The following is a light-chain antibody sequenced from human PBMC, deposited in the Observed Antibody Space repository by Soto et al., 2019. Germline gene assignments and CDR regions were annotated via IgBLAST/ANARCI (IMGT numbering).Light chain of an antibody. CDR3: QQHVTSPRT. Sequence: EIVLTQSPGTLSLSPGERASFSCRASQSVGSDYLGWYQHKPGQAPRLLIRAASRRATGIPDRFSGSGSRTDFTLIINNLDPEDSAVYFCQQHVTSPRTFGQGTKLEIK. CDR1: QSVGSDY. J-gene: IGKJ2*01. V-gene: IGKV3-20*01. CDR2: AAS.